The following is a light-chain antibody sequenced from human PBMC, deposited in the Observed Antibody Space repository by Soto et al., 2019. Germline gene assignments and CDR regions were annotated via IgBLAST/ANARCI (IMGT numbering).Light chain of an antibody. CDR3: QQSYSNPTWT. CDR2: DSS. J-gene: IGKJ1*01. Sequence: DIQLTQSPSSLSASVGARITITCRASQSISTYLNWYQQKPGEAPTLLVYDSSTLQSGVPSRFSGSGFGAEFTLTVSSLQPEDFATYYCQQSYSNPTWTFGQGTKVDIK. CDR1: QSISTY. V-gene: IGKV1-39*01.